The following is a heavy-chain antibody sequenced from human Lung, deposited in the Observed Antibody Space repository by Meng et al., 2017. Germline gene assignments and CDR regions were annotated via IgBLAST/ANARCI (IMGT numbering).Heavy chain of an antibody. CDR2: MNPNSGNT. Sequence: ASVKVSCKASGYTFTSYDINWVRQATGQGLEWMGWMNPNSGNTGYAQKFQGRVTITRNTSISTAYMELSSLRSEDTAVYYCARGARITMVRGGTRLGYWGQGTLVTVSS. D-gene: IGHD3-10*01. J-gene: IGHJ4*02. V-gene: IGHV1-8*03. CDR3: ARGARITMVRGGTRLGY. CDR1: GYTFTSYD.